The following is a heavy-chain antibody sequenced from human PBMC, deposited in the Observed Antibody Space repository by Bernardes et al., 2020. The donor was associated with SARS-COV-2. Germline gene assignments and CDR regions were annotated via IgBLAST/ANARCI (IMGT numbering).Heavy chain of an antibody. CDR3: AKCIQGSYAMDV. Sequence: GGSLRLSCAASGFIISRNAMTWVRQAPGKGLEWVSGSSGSGGSTYYADSVKGRFTISRDNSNNTLYLEMNSLKAEDTAIYFCAKCIQGSYAMDVWGQGTTVTVSS. CDR1: GFIISRNA. D-gene: IGHD5-18*01. J-gene: IGHJ6*02. V-gene: IGHV3-23*01. CDR2: SSGSGGST.